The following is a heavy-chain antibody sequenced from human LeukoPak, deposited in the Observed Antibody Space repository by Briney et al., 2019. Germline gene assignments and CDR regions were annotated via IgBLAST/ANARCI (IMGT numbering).Heavy chain of an antibody. J-gene: IGHJ5*02. Sequence: PSETLSLTCAVYGGSFSGYYWSWIRQPPGKGLEWIGEINHSGSTNYNPSLKSRVTISVDTSKNQFSPKLSSVTAADTAVYYCASRLRYFDWLYANWFDPWGQGTLVTVSS. CDR3: ASRLRYFDWLYANWFDP. CDR2: INHSGST. V-gene: IGHV4-34*01. D-gene: IGHD3-9*01. CDR1: GGSFSGYY.